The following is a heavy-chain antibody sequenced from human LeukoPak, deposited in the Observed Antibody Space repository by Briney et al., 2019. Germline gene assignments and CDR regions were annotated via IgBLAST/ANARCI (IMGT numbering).Heavy chain of an antibody. J-gene: IGHJ4*02. Sequence: SQTLSLTCAISGDSVSRNNAGWNWIRQSPSRGLEWLGRTYYRSKWYSDFAPSVRNRITINPDTSKNQFSLQLNSVTPEDTAVYYCARGGAYYYGSGVLIWGQGTLVTVSS. D-gene: IGHD3-10*01. V-gene: IGHV6-1*01. CDR1: GDSVSRNNAG. CDR2: TYYRSKWYS. CDR3: ARGGAYYYGSGVLI.